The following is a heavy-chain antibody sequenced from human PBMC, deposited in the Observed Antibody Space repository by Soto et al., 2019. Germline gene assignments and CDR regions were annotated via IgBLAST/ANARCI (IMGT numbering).Heavy chain of an antibody. CDR1: GFRFSDYS. CDR3: AKDRQSYNSVWDPFDF. D-gene: IGHD1-20*01. CDR2: ISADGRST. J-gene: IGHJ3*01. Sequence: GGSLRLSCVASGFRFSDYSMTWVRQGPGRGLEWVAVISADGRSTYFADSVKGRFTISRDNFNNTLNLQMHSLRADDTARYYCAKDRQSYNSVWDPFDFWGQGTVVTVSS. V-gene: IGHV3-23*01.